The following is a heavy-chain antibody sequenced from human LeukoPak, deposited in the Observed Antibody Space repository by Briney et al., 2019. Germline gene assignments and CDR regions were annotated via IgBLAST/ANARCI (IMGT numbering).Heavy chain of an antibody. CDR3: ARGPGPIAGAKNPFDI. CDR1: GFTFSAYA. Sequence: GRSLRLSCAASGFTFSAYAMHWVRQAPDKGLEWVAVISYDGSNKYYADSVKGRFTISGDKSKDTLYLQMNSLRPEDTAVYYCARGPGPIAGAKNPFDIWGQGTMVTVSS. D-gene: IGHD1-26*01. CDR2: ISYDGSNK. V-gene: IGHV3-30*01. J-gene: IGHJ3*02.